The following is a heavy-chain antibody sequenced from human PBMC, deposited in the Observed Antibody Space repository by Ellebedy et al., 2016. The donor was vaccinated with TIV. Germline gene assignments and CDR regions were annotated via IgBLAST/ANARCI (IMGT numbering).Heavy chain of an antibody. D-gene: IGHD2-15*01. CDR2: ISYSGDLM. Sequence: GESLKISCAASGFTFSGYYMSWFRQAPGKGPEWVSYISYSGDLMYYADSVKGRFTTSRDNAENSLYLQMNSLRAEDTAVYYCARCSGGSCYSSYWGQGTLVTVSS. V-gene: IGHV3-11*01. J-gene: IGHJ4*02. CDR1: GFTFSGYY. CDR3: ARCSGGSCYSSY.